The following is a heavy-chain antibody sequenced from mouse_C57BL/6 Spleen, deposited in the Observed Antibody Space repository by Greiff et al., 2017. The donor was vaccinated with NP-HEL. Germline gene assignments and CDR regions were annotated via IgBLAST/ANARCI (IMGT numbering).Heavy chain of an antibody. V-gene: IGHV1-15*01. Sequence: VKLVESGAELVRPGASVTLSCKASGYTFTDYEMHWVKQTPVHGLEWIGAIDPETGGTAYNQKFKGKAILTADKSSSTAYMELRSLTSEDSAVYYCTRITTVVATDYWRQGTTLTVST. CDR3: TRITTVVATDY. J-gene: IGHJ2*01. D-gene: IGHD1-1*01. CDR1: GYTFTDYE. CDR2: IDPETGGT.